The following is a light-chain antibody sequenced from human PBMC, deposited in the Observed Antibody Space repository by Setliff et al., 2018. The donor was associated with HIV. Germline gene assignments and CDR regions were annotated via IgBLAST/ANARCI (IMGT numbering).Light chain of an antibody. CDR3: SSYTSSTPLYV. V-gene: IGLV2-14*02. J-gene: IGLJ1*01. Sequence: QSVLTQFASASGSPGQSITISCTGTSSDVGSYNLVSWYQQHPGKAPKLMIYDVSNRPSGVSNRFSGSKSGNTASLTISGLQAEDEADYYCSSYTSSTPLYVFGTGAKVTV. CDR2: DVS. CDR1: SSDVGSYNL.